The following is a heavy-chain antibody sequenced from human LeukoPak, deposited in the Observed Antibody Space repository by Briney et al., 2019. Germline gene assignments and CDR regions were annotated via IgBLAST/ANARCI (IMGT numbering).Heavy chain of an antibody. V-gene: IGHV4-59*01. D-gene: IGHD1-26*01. CDR1: GGAISSYY. Sequence: PSETLTLTCTASGGAISSYYWNWIRRPPGKGLELIGYIYYSGSTNYNPSLKSRVTISVDTSKNQFSLNLSSVTAADTAVYYCARVLRSGTYYLFDYWGQGTLVTVSS. CDR2: IYYSGST. CDR3: ARVLRSGTYYLFDY. J-gene: IGHJ4*02.